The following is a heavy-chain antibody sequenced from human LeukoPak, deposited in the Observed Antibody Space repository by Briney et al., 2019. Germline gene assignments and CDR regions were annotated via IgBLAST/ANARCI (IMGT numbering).Heavy chain of an antibody. CDR3: AGEDSSSWWGSHAFDI. CDR1: GYTFTSYA. J-gene: IGHJ3*02. CDR2: INAGNGNT. Sequence: ASVKVSCKASGYTFTSYAMHWVRQAPGQRLEWMGWINAGNGNTKYSQKFQGRVTITRDTSPSTAYMELSSLRSEDTAVYYCAGEDSSSWWGSHAFDIWGQGTMVTVSS. D-gene: IGHD6-13*01. V-gene: IGHV1-3*01.